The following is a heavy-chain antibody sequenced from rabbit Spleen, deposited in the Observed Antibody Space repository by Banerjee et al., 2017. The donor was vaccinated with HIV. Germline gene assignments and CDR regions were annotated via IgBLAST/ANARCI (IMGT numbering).Heavy chain of an antibody. Sequence: QLVESGGGLVQPGGSLKLSCKASGFDFNNYYMSWVRQAPGKGLEWIGYIDPIFGSTYYASWVNGRFTISSHNAQNTLYLQLNSLTAADTATYFCARPTNSGSSAYPFGLWGPGTLVTVS. J-gene: IGHJ4*01. V-gene: IGHV1S7*01. CDR1: GFDFNNYY. CDR2: IDPIFGST. CDR3: ARPTNSGSSAYPFGL. D-gene: IGHD8-1*01.